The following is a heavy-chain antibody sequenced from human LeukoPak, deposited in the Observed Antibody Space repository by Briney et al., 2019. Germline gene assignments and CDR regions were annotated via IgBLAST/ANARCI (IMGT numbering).Heavy chain of an antibody. CDR1: GYTFTGYF. V-gene: IGHV1-18*04. D-gene: IGHD6-19*01. CDR2: ISAYNGNT. CDR3: ARYRRVAVTIDAFDI. Sequence: ASVKVSCKASGYTFTGYFIHWVRQAPGQGLEWMGWISAYNGNTKYAQKFQGRVTMTTDTFTSTVYMELRSLRSDDSAVYYCARYRRVAVTIDAFDIWGQGTVVTVSS. J-gene: IGHJ3*02.